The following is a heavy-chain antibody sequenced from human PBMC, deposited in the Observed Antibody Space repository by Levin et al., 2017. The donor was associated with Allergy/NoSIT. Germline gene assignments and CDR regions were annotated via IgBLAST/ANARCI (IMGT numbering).Heavy chain of an antibody. D-gene: IGHD3-10*01. CDR3: ARDQTPLLWFGSSG. J-gene: IGHJ4*02. CDR2: IKQDGSEK. Sequence: GGSLRLSCAASGFTFSSYWMSWVRQAPGKGLEWVANIKQDGSEKYYVDSVKGRFTISRDNAKNSLYLQMNSLRAEDTAVYYCARDQTPLLWFGSSGRGQGTLVTVSS. V-gene: IGHV3-7*04. CDR1: GFTFSSYW.